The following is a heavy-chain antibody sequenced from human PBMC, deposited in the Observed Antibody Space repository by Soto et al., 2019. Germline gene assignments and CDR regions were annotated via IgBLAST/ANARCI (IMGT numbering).Heavy chain of an antibody. D-gene: IGHD2-15*01. V-gene: IGHV3-23*01. CDR1: GFTFSNYA. Sequence: EVQLLDSGGGLVQPGGSLRLSCAASGFTFSNYAMSWVRQAPGKGLEWVSGVGGSGDSTYYADSVKGRFTISRDNSKDTLYLQMNSLRAEDTAVYYCATSPLGYCSGGSCYPPHSFDYWGQGTLVTVSS. J-gene: IGHJ4*02. CDR3: ATSPLGYCSGGSCYPPHSFDY. CDR2: VGGSGDST.